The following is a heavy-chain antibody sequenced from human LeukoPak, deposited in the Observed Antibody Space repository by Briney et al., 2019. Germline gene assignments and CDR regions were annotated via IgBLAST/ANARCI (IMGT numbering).Heavy chain of an antibody. CDR1: GGSISSSSYY. Sequence: SETLSLTCTVSGGSISSSSYYWGWIRQPPGKGLEWIGSIYYSGSTYYNPSLKSRVTISVGTSKNQFSLKLSSVTAADTAVYYCARSSGRLLWFGELLANNWFDPWGQGTLVTVSS. CDR3: ARSSGRLLWFGELLANNWFDP. J-gene: IGHJ5*02. CDR2: IYYSGST. V-gene: IGHV4-39*01. D-gene: IGHD3-10*01.